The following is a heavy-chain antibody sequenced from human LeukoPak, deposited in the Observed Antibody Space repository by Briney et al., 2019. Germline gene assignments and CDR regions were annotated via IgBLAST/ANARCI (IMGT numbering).Heavy chain of an antibody. V-gene: IGHV4-34*01. CDR2: INPSGST. CDR3: ARGRHDITMIVVVMTSVSYYLDV. Sequence: SETLSLTCAVYGGSFSGYYWTWIRQSPGKGLEWIGDINPSGSTYYNPSLKSRLTISVDTSKNQFSLKLRSATAADTAVYYCARGRHDITMIVVVMTSVSYYLDVWGKGTTVTVS. J-gene: IGHJ6*03. CDR1: GGSFSGYY. D-gene: IGHD3-22*01.